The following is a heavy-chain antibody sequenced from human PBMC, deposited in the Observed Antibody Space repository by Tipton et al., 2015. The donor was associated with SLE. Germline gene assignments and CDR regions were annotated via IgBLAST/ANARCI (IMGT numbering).Heavy chain of an antibody. Sequence: LRLSCTVSGGSISSSGYDWGWIRQPPGKGLEWIGSFYHSGSTYYNPSLKSRVTISVDTSKNQFSLRLSSVTAADTAAYYCARDYYGSGFDAFDIWGQGTMVTVSS. CDR1: GGSISSSGYD. D-gene: IGHD3-10*01. J-gene: IGHJ3*02. CDR3: ARDYYGSGFDAFDI. CDR2: FYHSGST. V-gene: IGHV4-39*07.